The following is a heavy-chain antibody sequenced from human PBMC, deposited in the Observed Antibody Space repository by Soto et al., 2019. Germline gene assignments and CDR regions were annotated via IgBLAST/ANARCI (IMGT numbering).Heavy chain of an antibody. J-gene: IGHJ4*02. Sequence: EVQLVESGGGLIPPGGSLRLSCAASGFLVNSAYMTWVRQAPGKGLEWLSMINSDGSTLYAESVKGRFTISRDNSKNRLDLQMLSLRAEDTAMYYCARSGYSFAWGYWGQGTLVIVTS. CDR3: ARSGYSFAWGY. CDR2: INSDGST. CDR1: GFLVNSAY. D-gene: IGHD5-18*01. V-gene: IGHV3-53*01.